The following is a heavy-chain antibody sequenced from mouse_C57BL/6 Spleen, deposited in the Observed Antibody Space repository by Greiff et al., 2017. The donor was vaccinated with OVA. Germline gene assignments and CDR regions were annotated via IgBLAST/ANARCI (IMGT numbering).Heavy chain of an antibody. CDR1: GYTFTSYW. CDR2: INPSNGGT. J-gene: IGHJ4*01. Sequence: QVQLKQPGTELVKPGASVKLSCKASGYTFTSYWMHWVKQRPGQGLEWIGNINPSNGGTNYNEKFKSKATLTVDKSSSTAYMQLSSLTSEDSAVYYCAIITTVVEDAMDYWGQGTSVTVSS. V-gene: IGHV1-53*01. D-gene: IGHD1-1*01. CDR3: AIITTVVEDAMDY.